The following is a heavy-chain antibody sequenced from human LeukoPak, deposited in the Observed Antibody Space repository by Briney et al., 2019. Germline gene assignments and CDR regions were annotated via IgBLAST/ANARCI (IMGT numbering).Heavy chain of an antibody. J-gene: IGHJ5*02. V-gene: IGHV1-8*01. Sequence: ASVKVSCKASGYTFTSYDINWVRQATGQGLEWMGWMNPNSGNTGYAQKFQGRGTMTRNTSISTAYMELSSLRSEDTAVYYCARGQINDFWSGYSPGNNWFDPWGQGTLVTVSS. CDR1: GYTFTSYD. D-gene: IGHD3-3*01. CDR3: ARGQINDFWSGYSPGNNWFDP. CDR2: MNPNSGNT.